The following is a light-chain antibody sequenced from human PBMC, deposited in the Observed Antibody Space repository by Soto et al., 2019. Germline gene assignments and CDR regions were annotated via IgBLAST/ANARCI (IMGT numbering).Light chain of an antibody. Sequence: QSVLTQPPSVSAAPGQKVTISCSGSSSNIGDNFVSWYQHLPGTPPKLLIYDNYKRPSGIPDRFSGSKAGTSATLDITGLQTGDEADNYCGTWDSSLNGYVVFGGGTKVTVL. CDR1: SSNIGDNF. CDR2: DNY. CDR3: GTWDSSLNGYVV. J-gene: IGLJ2*01. V-gene: IGLV1-51*01.